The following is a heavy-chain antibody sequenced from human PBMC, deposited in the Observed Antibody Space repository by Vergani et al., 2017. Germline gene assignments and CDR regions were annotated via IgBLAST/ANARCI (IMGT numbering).Heavy chain of an antibody. Sequence: QVQLVQSGSEVRKPGASVKVSCQVSGYSLTELTIHWVRQAPGKGLEWMGGFDLEHGEVTFAHHIQGRVTMTEAGSTDTAYMVLSSFRPEDPALYYYAIGTDYYGSSGYYLDYWGQGTLVTVSS. J-gene: IGHJ4*02. V-gene: IGHV1-24*01. D-gene: IGHD3-22*01. CDR1: GYSLTELT. CDR2: FDLEHGEV. CDR3: AIGTDYYGSSGYYLDY.